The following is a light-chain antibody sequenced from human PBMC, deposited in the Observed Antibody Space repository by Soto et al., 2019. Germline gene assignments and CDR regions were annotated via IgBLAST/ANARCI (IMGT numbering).Light chain of an antibody. CDR3: QQYNSYSWT. V-gene: IGKV1-5*01. Sequence: DIEMTQSPPSLPASVGDRVTITCRASQSIGRWLAWYQQKPGKAPNLLIYDASSLQSGVPSRFSGSGSGTEFTLTISSLQPDDFATYSCQQYNSYSWTFGQGTKVDIK. CDR2: DAS. J-gene: IGKJ1*01. CDR1: QSIGRW.